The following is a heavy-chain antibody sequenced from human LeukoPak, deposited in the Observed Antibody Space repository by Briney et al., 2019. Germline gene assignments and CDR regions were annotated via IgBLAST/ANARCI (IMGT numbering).Heavy chain of an antibody. J-gene: IGHJ4*02. D-gene: IGHD5-18*01. CDR1: GYTFTGYY. CDR3: ARWGGYSYGDHPFDY. V-gene: IGHV7-4-1*02. Sequence: ASVKVSCRASGYTFTGYYMHWVRQAPGQGLEWMGWINTNTGNPTYAQGFTGRFVFSLDTSVSTAYLQISSLKAEDTAVYYCARWGGYSYGDHPFDYWGQGTLVTVSS. CDR2: INTNTGNP.